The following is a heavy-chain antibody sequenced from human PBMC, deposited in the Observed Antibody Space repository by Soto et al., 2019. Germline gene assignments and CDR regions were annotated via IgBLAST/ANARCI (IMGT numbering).Heavy chain of an antibody. D-gene: IGHD6-19*01. J-gene: IGHJ4*02. CDR1: GFTFSNAW. Sequence: EVQLVESGGGLVKPGGSLRLSCAASGFTFSNAWMNWVRQAPGKGLEWVGRIKSKTDGGTTDYAESVKGRFIISRDDSKYSFYLQMNSLNTEDTAVYFCATGWYFFDCWGQGTRVTVCS. CDR2: IKSKTDGGTT. CDR3: ATGWYFFDC. V-gene: IGHV3-15*07.